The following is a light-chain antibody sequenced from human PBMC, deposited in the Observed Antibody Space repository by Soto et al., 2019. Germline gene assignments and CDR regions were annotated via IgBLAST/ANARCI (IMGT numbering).Light chain of an antibody. CDR3: SSYTSSSTWV. CDR1: SSDVGGYNY. V-gene: IGLV2-14*01. Sequence: QSALTQPASVSGSPGQSITISCTGTSSDVGGYNYVSWYQQHPGNAPKLLIYEVSNRPSGVSNRFSGSKSGTTASLTISGLQAEDETDYYCSSYTSSSTWVFGGGTKVTVL. CDR2: EVS. J-gene: IGLJ3*02.